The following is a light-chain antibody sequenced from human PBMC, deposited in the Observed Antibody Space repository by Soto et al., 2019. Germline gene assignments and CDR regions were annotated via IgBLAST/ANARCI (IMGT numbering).Light chain of an antibody. V-gene: IGKV3-20*01. CDR2: GAS. CDR3: QQYDYLVT. Sequence: EIVLTQSPDTLSLSPGERATLSCRASQSVSSTYLAWYQQKPGQAPRLLIYGASNRATGIPDRFSGSGSATDFTLTISRLEPEDFAVYFCQQYDYLVTFGGGTTVEIK. J-gene: IGKJ4*01. CDR1: QSVSSTY.